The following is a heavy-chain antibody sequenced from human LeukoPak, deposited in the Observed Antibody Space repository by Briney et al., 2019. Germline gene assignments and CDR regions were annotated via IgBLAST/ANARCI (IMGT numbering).Heavy chain of an antibody. J-gene: IGHJ4*02. D-gene: IGHD4-17*01. CDR1: GGSIGSSSYY. Sequence: SETLSLTCTVSGGSIGSSSYYWSWIRQPPGKGLEWIGYIYYSGSTNYNPSLKSRVTISVDTSKNQFSLKLSSVTAADTAVYYCARLDYGDRFGYWGQGTLVTVSS. CDR2: IYYSGST. V-gene: IGHV4-61*05. CDR3: ARLDYGDRFGY.